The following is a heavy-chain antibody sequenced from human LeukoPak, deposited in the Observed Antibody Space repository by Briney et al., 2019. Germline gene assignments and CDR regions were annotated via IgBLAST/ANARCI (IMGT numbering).Heavy chain of an antibody. J-gene: IGHJ4*02. Sequence: GGSLRLSCTASGFTFSSYVMHWVRQAPGKGLEWVAVISYDGSNKYYADSVKGRFTISRDNSKNTLYVQMNSLRAEDTAVYYCAKEYEQIVASSVDYWGQGTLVTVSS. CDR2: ISYDGSNK. CDR3: AKEYEQIVASSVDY. CDR1: GFTFSSYV. D-gene: IGHD5-12*01. V-gene: IGHV3-30*18.